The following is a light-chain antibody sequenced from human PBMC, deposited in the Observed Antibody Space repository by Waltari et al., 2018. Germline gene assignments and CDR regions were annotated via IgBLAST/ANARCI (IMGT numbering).Light chain of an antibody. CDR1: SSNIGHYY. CDR2: IKK. V-gene: IGLV1-51*01. J-gene: IGLJ2*01. Sequence: QSVLTQPPSVSGDPGQRVAISCTGSSSNIGHYYVYWYQQFPGTAPKLLIQIKKKRPSGVSDRFFDSKSGSSASLSITGLQPGGEADYYCGGWDNSRSGRFFGGGTRRTVL. CDR3: GGWDNSRSGRF.